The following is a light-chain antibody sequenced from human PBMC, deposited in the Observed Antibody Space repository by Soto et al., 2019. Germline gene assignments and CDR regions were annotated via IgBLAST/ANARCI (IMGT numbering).Light chain of an antibody. CDR2: DAS. V-gene: IGKV3-11*01. J-gene: IGKJ5*01. Sequence: EIVLTQSPATLSLSPGEKATLSCRASQSVSSYLAWYQQKPGQAPRLLIYDASNRATGIPARFSGSGSGTDFTLTISSPEPEDFAVYYCQQRSNCPITFGQGTRLEIQ. CDR1: QSVSSY. CDR3: QQRSNCPIT.